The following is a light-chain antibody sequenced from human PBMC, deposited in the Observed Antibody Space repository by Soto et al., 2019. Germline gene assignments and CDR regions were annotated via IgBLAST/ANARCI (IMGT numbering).Light chain of an antibody. Sequence: VLTQPPSVCWDPGQTLTLSCTRSSSNTGAASAVHWFQQLQGTAPKLFIYANSNRSSGVPDRFSGSKSGISASLAITGLQADDEADYYCQSYESSSVSGFVFGSGTKVTVL. CDR1: SSNTGAASA. CDR2: ANS. J-gene: IGLJ1*01. CDR3: QSYESSSVSGFV. V-gene: IGLV1-40*01.